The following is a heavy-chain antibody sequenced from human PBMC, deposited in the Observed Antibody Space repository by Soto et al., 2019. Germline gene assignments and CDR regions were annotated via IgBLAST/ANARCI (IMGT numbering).Heavy chain of an antibody. J-gene: IGHJ6*03. CDR3: ARMVRGSNIDYYHYIEV. CDR2: ISANSGDT. V-gene: IGHV1-18*01. CDR1: GYSFTSHG. D-gene: IGHD3-10*01. Sequence: QVQLVQSGAEVKKPGASVKVSCKASGYSFTSHGISWVRQAPGQGLEWMGWISANSGDTNYAQKLQGRVTVNTDTSTSTAYMELRSLRSEDTAVYYCARMVRGSNIDYYHYIEVWGKGTTVTVSS.